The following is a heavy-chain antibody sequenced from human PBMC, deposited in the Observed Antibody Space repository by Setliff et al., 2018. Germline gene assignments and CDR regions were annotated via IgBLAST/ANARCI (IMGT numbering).Heavy chain of an antibody. V-gene: IGHV1-2*06. Sequence: ASVKVSCKTSGYAFPFYYLHWVRQAPGQGLEWMGRINPNSGGTNYAQRFQGRVTMTRDTSITTAYMDLTSLRSDDTAVYYCAKEGYCSTTTCFGILDYWGQGTLVTVSS. CDR1: GYAFPFYY. J-gene: IGHJ4*02. D-gene: IGHD2-2*01. CDR3: AKEGYCSTTTCFGILDY. CDR2: INPNSGGT.